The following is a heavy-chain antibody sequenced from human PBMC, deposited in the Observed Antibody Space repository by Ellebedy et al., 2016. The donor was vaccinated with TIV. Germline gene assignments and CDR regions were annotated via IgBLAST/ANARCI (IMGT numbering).Heavy chain of an antibody. D-gene: IGHD2-2*01. CDR1: GFTFSDYY. Sequence: GGSLRLXXAASGFTFSDYYMSWIRQAPGKGLEWVSYISSSGSTIYYADSVKGRFTISRDNAKNSLYLQMNSLRAEDTAVYYCASSTIGLYFDYWGQGTLVTVSS. V-gene: IGHV3-11*04. J-gene: IGHJ4*02. CDR3: ASSTIGLYFDY. CDR2: ISSSGSTI.